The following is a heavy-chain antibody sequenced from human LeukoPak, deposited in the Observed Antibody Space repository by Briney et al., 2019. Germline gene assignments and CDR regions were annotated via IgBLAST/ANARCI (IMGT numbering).Heavy chain of an antibody. J-gene: IGHJ4*02. Sequence: GGSLRLSCAASGFTFSSYSMNWVRQAPGKGLEWVSYISSSSSTIYYADSVKARFTISRDNAKNSLYLQMNSLRAEDTAVYCCARGLPIDYWGQGTLVTVSS. D-gene: IGHD5-18*01. V-gene: IGHV3-48*01. CDR2: ISSSSSTI. CDR3: ARGLPIDY. CDR1: GFTFSSYS.